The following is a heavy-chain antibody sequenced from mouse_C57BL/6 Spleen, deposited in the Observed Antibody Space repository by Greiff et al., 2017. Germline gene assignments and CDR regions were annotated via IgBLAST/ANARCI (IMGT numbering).Heavy chain of an antibody. CDR2: IYPGDGDT. V-gene: IGHV1-82*01. CDR1: GYAFSSSW. D-gene: IGHD3-2*02. Sequence: VQLQQSGPELVKPGASVKISCKASGYAFSSSWMNWVKQRPGKGLEWIGRIYPGDGDTNYNGKFKGKATLTADKSSSTAYMQLSSLTSEDSAVYFCGREEKTAQAARFAYRGQGNLVPVSA. J-gene: IGHJ3*01. CDR3: GREEKTAQAARFAY.